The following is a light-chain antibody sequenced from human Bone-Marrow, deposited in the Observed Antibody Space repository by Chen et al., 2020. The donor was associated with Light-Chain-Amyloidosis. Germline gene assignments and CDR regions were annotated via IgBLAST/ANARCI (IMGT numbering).Light chain of an antibody. J-gene: IGKJ3*01. CDR3: QQYNNWPGT. CDR2: GAS. V-gene: IGKV3-15*01. Sequence: EIVMTHSPATLSVSPGERATLSCSASQSINYKLAWYQHKPGKAPRPLIYGASTRATGIPARISGRGSVKEFTLTISSMESEDVASHYCQQYNNWPGTFGPGTKVDIK. CDR1: QSINYK.